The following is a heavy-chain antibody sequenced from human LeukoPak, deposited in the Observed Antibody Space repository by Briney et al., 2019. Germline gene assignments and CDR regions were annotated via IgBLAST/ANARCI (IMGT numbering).Heavy chain of an antibody. CDR1: GFTFSSYA. J-gene: IGHJ3*02. CDR2: ISGSDGGT. D-gene: IGHD3-10*01. V-gene: IGHV3-23*01. Sequence: GGSLRLSCAASGFTFSSYAMSWVRQAPGKGLEWVSAISGSDGGTYYADSVKGRFTISRDNSKNTLYLQMNSLRAEDTAVYYCAKDPLYGSEYDAFDIWGQGTMVTVSS. CDR3: AKDPLYGSEYDAFDI.